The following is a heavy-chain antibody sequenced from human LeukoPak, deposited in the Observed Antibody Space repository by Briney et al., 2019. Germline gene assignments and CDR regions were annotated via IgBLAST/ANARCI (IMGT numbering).Heavy chain of an antibody. CDR1: GFTFSSYS. CDR2: ISSNSSYI. V-gene: IGHV3-21*01. J-gene: IGHJ6*03. Sequence: PGGSLRLSCAASGFTFSSYSMNWVRQAPGKGLEWVSSISSNSSYIYYADSVKGRFTISRDNAKNSLYLQMNSLRAEDTAVYYCARVLGVDTAMVGPYYYMDVWGKGTTVTVSS. D-gene: IGHD5-18*01. CDR3: ARVLGVDTAMVGPYYYMDV.